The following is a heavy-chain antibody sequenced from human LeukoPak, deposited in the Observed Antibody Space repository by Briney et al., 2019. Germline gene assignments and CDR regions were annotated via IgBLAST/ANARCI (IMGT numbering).Heavy chain of an antibody. V-gene: IGHV1-24*01. J-gene: IGHJ4*02. CDR1: GNTLRELP. CDR3: ATRGSDFWSGFDY. CDR2: FDPEDAEI. Sequence: ASVKVSCKLSGNTLRELPIQWVRQAGGKGLEWMAGFDPEDAEIVYAQKFQGRVTMTEDTSTNTAYMELTSLTSDDTALYYCATRGSDFWSGFDYWGQGTQVTVSS. D-gene: IGHD3-3*01.